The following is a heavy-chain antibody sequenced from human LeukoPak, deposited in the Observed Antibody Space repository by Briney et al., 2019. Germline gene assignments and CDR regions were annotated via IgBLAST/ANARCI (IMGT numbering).Heavy chain of an antibody. D-gene: IGHD3-16*01. Sequence: GGSLRLSCAASGFTFSSYAMSWVRQAPGKGLEWVSAISGSGGTIYYADSVKGRFTISRDNAKNSLYLQMNSLRAEDTAVYYCAREGGDWGEGYFDYWGQGTLVTVSS. J-gene: IGHJ4*02. CDR1: GFTFSSYA. CDR3: AREGGDWGEGYFDY. CDR2: ISGSGGTI. V-gene: IGHV3-23*01.